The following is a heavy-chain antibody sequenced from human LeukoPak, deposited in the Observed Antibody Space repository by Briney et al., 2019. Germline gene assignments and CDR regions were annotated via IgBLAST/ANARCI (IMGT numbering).Heavy chain of an antibody. V-gene: IGHV3-21*01. CDR2: ISSSSSYI. Sequence: GGALRLSCSASGFTFSSYIMNWVRQAPGKGLEWVSSISSSSSYIYYADSVKGRFTISRDKAKNSLYLQMNSLRAEDTAVYYCARAYDIPDAFDIWGQGKMVTVSS. J-gene: IGHJ3*02. D-gene: IGHD3-9*01. CDR1: GFTFSSYI. CDR3: ARAYDIPDAFDI.